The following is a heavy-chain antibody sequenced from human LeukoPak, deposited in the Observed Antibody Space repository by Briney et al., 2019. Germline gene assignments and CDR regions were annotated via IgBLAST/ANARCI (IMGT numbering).Heavy chain of an antibody. CDR2: IKQDGNEK. V-gene: IGHV3-7*01. CDR1: GFTFISGW. CDR3: ARRYCSSTSCHLDY. Sequence: GGSLRLSSVASGFTFISGWMSWVRRAPGKGLEWVANIKQDGNEKYYVDSVKGRFTISRDNAKNSLYLQMNSLGAEDTAVYYCARRYCSSTSCHLDYWGQGTLVTVSS. J-gene: IGHJ4*02. D-gene: IGHD2-2*01.